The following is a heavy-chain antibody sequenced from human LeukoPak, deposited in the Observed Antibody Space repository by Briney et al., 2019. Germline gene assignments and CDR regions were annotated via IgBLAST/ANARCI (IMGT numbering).Heavy chain of an antibody. D-gene: IGHD3-10*01. CDR3: AKDAYKDNSYFYYYMDV. Sequence: GALRLSCIASGFTFSSYAMSWVRQAPGKGLEWVAFTRYDGSNKYYADSVKGRFIISRDNSKNTLYLQMRSLRAEDTAVYYCAKDAYKDNSYFYYYMDVWAKGTTVTISS. CDR1: GFTFSSYA. CDR2: TRYDGSNK. V-gene: IGHV3-30*02. J-gene: IGHJ6*03.